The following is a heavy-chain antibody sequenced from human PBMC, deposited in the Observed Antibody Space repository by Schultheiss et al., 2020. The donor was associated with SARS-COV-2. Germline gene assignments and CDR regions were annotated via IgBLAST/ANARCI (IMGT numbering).Heavy chain of an antibody. J-gene: IGHJ4*01. CDR2: IYYSGST. CDR1: GGSISSYY. V-gene: IGHV4-59*12. D-gene: IGHD4-11*01. Sequence: SQTLSLTCTVSGGSISSYYWSWIRQPPGKGLEWIGYIYYSGSTNYNPSLKSRVTISVDTSKNQFSLKLSSVTAADTAVYYCAREISNYVIDYWGQGTLVTVSS. CDR3: AREISNYVIDY.